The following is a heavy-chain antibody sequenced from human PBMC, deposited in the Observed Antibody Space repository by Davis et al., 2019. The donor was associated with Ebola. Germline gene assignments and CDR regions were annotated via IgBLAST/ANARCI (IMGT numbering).Heavy chain of an antibody. V-gene: IGHV3-21*01. D-gene: IGHD4-17*01. CDR1: RFTFSSYS. CDR3: ARAENLYGDFDY. Sequence: GGSLRLSCAASRFTFSSYSMNWVRQAPGKGLEWVSSISSSSSYIYYADSVKGRFTISRDNAKNSLYLQMNSLRAEDTAVYYCARAENLYGDFDYWGQGTLVTVSS. CDR2: ISSSSSYI. J-gene: IGHJ4*02.